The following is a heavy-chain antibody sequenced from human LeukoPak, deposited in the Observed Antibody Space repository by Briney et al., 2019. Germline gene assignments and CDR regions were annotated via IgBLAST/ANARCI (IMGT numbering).Heavy chain of an antibody. CDR1: GFTVSSNY. Sequence: PGGSLRLSCAASGFTVSSNYMSWVRQAPGKGLEWVSVIYSGGSTYYADSVKGRFTISRDNSKNTLYLQMNSLRAEDTAVYYCARVSSTTSFDYWGQGTLVTVSS. J-gene: IGHJ4*02. CDR3: ARVSSTTSFDY. D-gene: IGHD4-17*01. CDR2: IYSGGST. V-gene: IGHV3-53*01.